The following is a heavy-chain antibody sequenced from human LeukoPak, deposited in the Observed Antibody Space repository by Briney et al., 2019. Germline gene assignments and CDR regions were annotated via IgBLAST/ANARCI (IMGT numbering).Heavy chain of an antibody. CDR3: ARGIDCSSTSCYGVGNWFDP. Sequence: PSETLSLTCAVYGGSFSGYYWSWIRQPPGKGLEWIGEINHSGSTNYNPSLKSRVTISVDTSKTKFSLKLSSVTAADTAVYYCARGIDCSSTSCYGVGNWFDPWGQGTLVTVSS. CDR1: GGSFSGYY. V-gene: IGHV4-34*01. CDR2: INHSGST. D-gene: IGHD2-2*01. J-gene: IGHJ5*02.